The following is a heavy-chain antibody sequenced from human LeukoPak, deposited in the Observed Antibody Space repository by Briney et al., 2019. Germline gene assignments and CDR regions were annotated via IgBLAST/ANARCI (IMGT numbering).Heavy chain of an antibody. Sequence: ASVKVSCKASGYTFTSYAMHWVRQAPGQRLEWMGWINAGNGNTKYSQELQGRVTITRDTSASTAYMELSSLRSEDMAVYYCARGDVQLERRGTFDFDYWGQGTLVTVSS. J-gene: IGHJ4*02. CDR2: INAGNGNT. V-gene: IGHV1-3*03. CDR3: ARGDVQLERRGTFDFDY. D-gene: IGHD1-1*01. CDR1: GYTFTSYA.